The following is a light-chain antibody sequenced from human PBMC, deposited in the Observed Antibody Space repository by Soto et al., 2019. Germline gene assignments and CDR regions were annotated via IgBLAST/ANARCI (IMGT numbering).Light chain of an antibody. J-gene: IGKJ2*01. Sequence: EIVMTQSPDTLSVSPGESATLSCRARQSISNNPAWYQQKPGQAPRLLIYGASTRTTDIPARFSGSGSGTEFTLTISSLQAEDFAVYYCQQYKNWPYTFTQGTKREIK. CDR3: QQYKNWPYT. CDR2: GAS. CDR1: QSISNN. V-gene: IGKV3-15*01.